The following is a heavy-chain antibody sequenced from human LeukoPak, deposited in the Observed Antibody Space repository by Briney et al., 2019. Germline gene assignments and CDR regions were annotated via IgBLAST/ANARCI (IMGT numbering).Heavy chain of an antibody. CDR1: GFTFSSYS. Sequence: GGSLRLSCAASGFTFSSYSMNWVRQAPGKGLEWVSYISSSSSTIYYADSVKGRFTISRDNAKNSLYLQMNSLRAEDTAVYYCAKGRGWEASYYYYYMDVWGKGTTVTISS. CDR2: ISSSSSTI. D-gene: IGHD1-26*01. CDR3: AKGRGWEASYYYYYMDV. V-gene: IGHV3-48*01. J-gene: IGHJ6*03.